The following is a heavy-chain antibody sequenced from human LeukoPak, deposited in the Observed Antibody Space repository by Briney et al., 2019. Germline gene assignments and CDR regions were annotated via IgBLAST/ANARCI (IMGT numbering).Heavy chain of an antibody. V-gene: IGHV1-18*01. CDR2: ISAYNGNT. J-gene: IGHJ6*04. CDR3: EKNKNNVFGGVYYPLNSSYVRDV. CDR1: GYTFTSYG. D-gene: IGHD3-16*01. Sequence: ASVKVSCKASGYTFTSYGISWVRQAPGQGLEWMGWISAYNGNTNYAQKLQGRVTMTTDTSTSTAYMELRSLRSDDTAVYYCEKNKNNVFGGVYYPLNSSYVRDVGAKGPTAPVPS.